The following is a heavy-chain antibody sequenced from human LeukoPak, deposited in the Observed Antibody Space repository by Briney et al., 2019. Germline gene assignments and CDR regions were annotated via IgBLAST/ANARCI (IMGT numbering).Heavy chain of an antibody. J-gene: IGHJ6*03. D-gene: IGHD3-10*01. CDR1: GYTFSNYA. V-gene: IGHV1-18*01. CDR3: ARTYYYGSGSYYYYYYYYMDV. Sequence: ASVKVSCKTSGYTFSNYAFSWVRQAPGQGLEWMGWISAYNGNTNYAQRLQGRVTMTTDTSTSTAYMELRSLRSDDTAVYYCARTYYYGSGSYYYYYYYYMDVWGKGTTVTISS. CDR2: ISAYNGNT.